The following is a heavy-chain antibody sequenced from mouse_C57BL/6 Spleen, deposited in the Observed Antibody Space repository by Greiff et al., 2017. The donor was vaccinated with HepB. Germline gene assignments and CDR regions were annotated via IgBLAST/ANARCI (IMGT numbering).Heavy chain of an antibody. V-gene: IGHV1-5*01. D-gene: IGHD2-4*01. CDR3: TRSGDYYDYDEGYYFDY. CDR2: IYPGNSDT. Sequence: EVQLQQSGTVLARPGASVKMSCKTSGYTFTSYWMHWVKQRPGQGLEWIGAIYPGNSDTSYNQKFKGKAKLTAVTSASTAYMELSSLTNEDSAVYYCTRSGDYYDYDEGYYFDYWGQGTTLTVSS. J-gene: IGHJ2*01. CDR1: GYTFTSYW.